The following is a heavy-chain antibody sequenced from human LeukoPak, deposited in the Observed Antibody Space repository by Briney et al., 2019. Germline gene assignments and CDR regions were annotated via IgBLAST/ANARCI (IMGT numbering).Heavy chain of an antibody. Sequence: PGGSLRLSCAASGFTFSDYYMNWIRQAPGKGLEWVSSISSSGSTTIYADSAKGRFTISRDNAKNSLYLQMNSLRAEDTAVYYCARKDGYTSSWSFDYWGQGALVTVSS. CDR2: ISSSGSTT. CDR1: GFTFSDYY. D-gene: IGHD6-13*01. CDR3: ARKDGYTSSWSFDY. V-gene: IGHV3-11*01. J-gene: IGHJ4*02.